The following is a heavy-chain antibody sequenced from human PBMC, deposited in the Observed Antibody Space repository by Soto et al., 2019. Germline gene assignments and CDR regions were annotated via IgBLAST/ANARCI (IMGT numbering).Heavy chain of an antibody. D-gene: IGHD3-16*01. V-gene: IGHV4-31*03. Sequence: QVQLQESGPGLVKPSQTLSLTCSVSGGSISSGGYYWSWIRQHPGKGLEWIGYIYYSGSTYYNPSLKSRVTISVDTSKNQFSPKLGSVTAADTAMYYCARGRLGDNFDYWGQGTLVTVSS. CDR3: ARGRLGDNFDY. CDR1: GGSISSGGYY. J-gene: IGHJ4*02. CDR2: IYYSGST.